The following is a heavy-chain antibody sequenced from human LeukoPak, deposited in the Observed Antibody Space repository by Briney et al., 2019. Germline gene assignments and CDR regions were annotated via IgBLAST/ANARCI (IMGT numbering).Heavy chain of an antibody. J-gene: IGHJ4*02. D-gene: IGHD3-10*01. CDR3: AGGPITRFDY. CDR2: IYSGGNT. Sequence: GGSLRLSCAASGFTVGNNHMNWVRQAPGKGLEWVSLIYSGGNTQYADSVKGRFTISSDDAKNTLYLQMNSLRAEDTAVYYCAGGPITRFDYWGQGTLVTVSS. CDR1: GFTVGNNH. V-gene: IGHV3-66*01.